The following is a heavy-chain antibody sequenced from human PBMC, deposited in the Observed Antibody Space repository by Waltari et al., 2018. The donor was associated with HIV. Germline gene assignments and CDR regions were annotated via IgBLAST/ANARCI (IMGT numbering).Heavy chain of an antibody. J-gene: IGHJ4*02. D-gene: IGHD3-22*01. V-gene: IGHV3-23*01. CDR2: INASGNNT. Sequence: EVQLLESGGDLVQPGGSLRLSCAASGFTFSSYAMTWVRQAPGTVLEWVSVINASGNNTYYTNSVKGRFTVSRDNSKNTLYLQMHSLRAEDTAVYYCANPYDTSGYFYDYWGPGTLVTVSS. CDR3: ANPYDTSGYFYDY. CDR1: GFTFSSYA.